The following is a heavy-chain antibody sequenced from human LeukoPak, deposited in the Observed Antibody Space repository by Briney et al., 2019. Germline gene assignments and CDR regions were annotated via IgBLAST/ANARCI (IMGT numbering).Heavy chain of an antibody. J-gene: IGHJ4*02. CDR1: GFTFSYYS. Sequence: GGSLRLSCAPPGFTFSYYSMNWVRQAPGKGLDWVSSISDSSTYIFYADSVKGRFTISRDDAKNSLSLEMNSLRVEDTAVYYCARVVASGSGTYDFDYWGQGTLVTVSS. CDR3: ARVVASGSGTYDFDY. V-gene: IGHV3-21*01. D-gene: IGHD3-10*01. CDR2: ISDSSTYI.